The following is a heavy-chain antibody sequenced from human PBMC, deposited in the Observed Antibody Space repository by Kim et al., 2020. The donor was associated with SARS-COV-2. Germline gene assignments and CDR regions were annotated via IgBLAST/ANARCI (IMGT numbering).Heavy chain of an antibody. CDR3: ASKGLRGVITY. CDR1: GGSFSGYY. CDR2: INHSGST. Sequence: SETLSLTCAVYGGSFSGYYWSWIRQPPGKGLEWIGEINHSGSTNYNPSLKSRVTISVDTSKNQFSLKLSSVTAADTAVYYCASKGLRGVITYWGQGTLVTVSS. V-gene: IGHV4-34*01. J-gene: IGHJ4*02. D-gene: IGHD3-10*01.